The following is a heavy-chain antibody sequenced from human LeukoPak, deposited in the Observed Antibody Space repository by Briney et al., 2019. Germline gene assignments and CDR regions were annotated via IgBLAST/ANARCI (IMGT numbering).Heavy chain of an antibody. J-gene: IGHJ4*02. Sequence: GGSLRLSCEASGFTFSSHWMRWARQAPGKGLEWVADINKDGSEKKYVDSVKGRFSISRDNAKNSLYLQMNSLRADDTAVYYCVRDANWGSDYWGQGTLVTVFS. D-gene: IGHD7-27*01. CDR3: VRDANWGSDY. V-gene: IGHV3-7*01. CDR1: GFTFSSHW. CDR2: INKDGSEK.